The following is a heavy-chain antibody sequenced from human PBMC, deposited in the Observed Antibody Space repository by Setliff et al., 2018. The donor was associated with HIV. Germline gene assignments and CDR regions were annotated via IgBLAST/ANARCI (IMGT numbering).Heavy chain of an antibody. J-gene: IGHJ4*02. D-gene: IGHD5-12*01. Sequence: KPSETLSLTCAVYGGSFSGYYWSWIRQSPGKGLEWIGEINHRGSTNCNPSLKSRVSISVDTSKNQFSLKLSSVTAADTAVYYCATLKMATIYRDFDYWGQGTLVTVSS. CDR3: ATLKMATIYRDFDY. CDR2: INHRGST. CDR1: GGSFSGYY. V-gene: IGHV4-34*01.